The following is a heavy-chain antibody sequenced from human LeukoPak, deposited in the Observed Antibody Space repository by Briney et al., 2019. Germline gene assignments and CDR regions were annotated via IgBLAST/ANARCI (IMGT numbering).Heavy chain of an antibody. CDR2: IDPNGGGT. V-gene: IGHV1-2*02. J-gene: IGHJ4*02. D-gene: IGHD4-17*01. CDR1: GYTFTDYY. CDR3: ASLYGDYVSSDY. Sequence: ASVKVSCKASGYTFTDYYMHWVRQAPGQGVEWMGWIDPNGGGTKYAQKFQGRVTMTRDTSISTAYMELSRLRSDDTVVYYCASLYGDYVSSDYWGQGTLVSVSS.